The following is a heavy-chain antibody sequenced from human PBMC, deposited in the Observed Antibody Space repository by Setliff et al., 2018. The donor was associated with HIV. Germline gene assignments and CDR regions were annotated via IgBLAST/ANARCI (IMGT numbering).Heavy chain of an antibody. CDR3: ARVRLYNTALDY. V-gene: IGHV3-66*02. D-gene: IGHD3-3*01. Sequence: GGSLRLSCEASGFTVSSSYMAWVRQAPGKGLEWVSTIYSDGSTYHRDSVKGRFTLSRDTSKNTLFLQMNSLRPEDTAVYYCARVRLYNTALDYWGQGTLVTVS. CDR1: GFTVSSSY. J-gene: IGHJ4*02. CDR2: IYSDGST.